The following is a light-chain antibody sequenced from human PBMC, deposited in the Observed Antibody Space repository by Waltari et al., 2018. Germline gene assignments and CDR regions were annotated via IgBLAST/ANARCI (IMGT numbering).Light chain of an antibody. CDR2: GAS. CDR3: QQVNSFPAT. J-gene: IGKJ4*01. V-gene: IGKV1-12*01. CDR1: QSISNW. Sequence: DIQMTQSPSSVSAFVGDRVTITCRASQSISNWLAWYQQNPGKAPKLLFYGASDFNNGVPSRFRGSGAGTDFTLTISSLQAEDFATYYCQQVNSFPATFGGGTTVEIK.